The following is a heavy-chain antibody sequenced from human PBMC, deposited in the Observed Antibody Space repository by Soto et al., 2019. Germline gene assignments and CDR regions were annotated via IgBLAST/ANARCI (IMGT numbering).Heavy chain of an antibody. J-gene: IGHJ4*02. CDR3: AKLGEYYYDSSGYYDY. CDR1: GFTFSSYA. CDR2: ISGSGGST. D-gene: IGHD3-22*01. V-gene: IGHV3-23*01. Sequence: GGSLRLSCAASGFTFSSYAMSWVRRPPGKGRRWVQPISGSGGSTYNADSVKGRFTISRDNSKNTLYLQMNSLRAEDTAVYYCAKLGEYYYDSSGYYDYWGQGTLVTVSS.